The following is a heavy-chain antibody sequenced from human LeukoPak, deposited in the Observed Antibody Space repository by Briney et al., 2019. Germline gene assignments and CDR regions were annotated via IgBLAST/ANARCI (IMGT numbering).Heavy chain of an antibody. J-gene: IGHJ5*02. V-gene: IGHV4-39*07. CDR2: IYYSGST. Sequence: PSETLSLTCTVSGGSLSSSSYYWGWIRQPPGKGLEWIGSIYYSGSTYYNPSLKSRVTISVDTSKNQFSLKLSSVTAADTAVYYCARVPISSDYGDYELDWFDPWGQGTLVTVSS. CDR1: GGSLSSSSYY. CDR3: ARVPISSDYGDYELDWFDP. D-gene: IGHD4-17*01.